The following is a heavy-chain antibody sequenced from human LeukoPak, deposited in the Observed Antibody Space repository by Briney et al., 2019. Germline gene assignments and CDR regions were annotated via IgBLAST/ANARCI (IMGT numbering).Heavy chain of an antibody. D-gene: IGHD2-15*01. CDR1: GFTFNRYW. J-gene: IGHJ4*02. CDR2: ISPDGNSA. V-gene: IGHV3-74*03. CDR3: AREDGYCSGGNCYSYFDS. Sequence: GGSLRLSCAASGFTFNRYWMHWVRQAPGKGLVWVSRISPDGNSATYADSVKGRFTISRDNARNSLFLQMNSLRAEDTAVYYCAREDGYCSGGNCYSYFDSWGQGTLVIVSS.